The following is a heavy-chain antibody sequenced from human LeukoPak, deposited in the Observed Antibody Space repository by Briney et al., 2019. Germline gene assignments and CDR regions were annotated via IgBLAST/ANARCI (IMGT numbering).Heavy chain of an antibody. CDR2: MNPNTGDT. V-gene: IGHV1-8*03. D-gene: IGHD2-2*01. CDR3: ARGRGSDYQLLAFNIATSNWFHP. CDR1: GYTFTNYD. Sequence: GASVKVSCKASGYTFTNYDINWVRQATGQGLEWMAWMNPNTGDTGYAQKFQGRVTITGNTSISTAYMTLSTLRSDDTAVYYCARGRGSDYQLLAFNIATSNWFHPWGQGTLVTVSS. J-gene: IGHJ5*02.